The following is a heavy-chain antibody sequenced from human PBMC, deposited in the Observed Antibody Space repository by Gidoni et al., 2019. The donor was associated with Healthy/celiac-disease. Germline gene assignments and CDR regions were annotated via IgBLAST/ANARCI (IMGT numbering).Heavy chain of an antibody. D-gene: IGHD3-3*01. Sequence: EVQLLESGGGLVQPGGSLRLSCAASGFTFSRTAMSWVRQAPGKGLVWVSAISGSGGSTYYADSVKGRFTISRDNSKNTLYLQMNSLRAEDTAVYYCAKFGPPPSITIFGVVITGYFDYWGQGTLVTVSS. V-gene: IGHV3-23*01. CDR2: ISGSGGST. CDR3: AKFGPPPSITIFGVVITGYFDY. CDR1: GFTFSRTA. J-gene: IGHJ4*02.